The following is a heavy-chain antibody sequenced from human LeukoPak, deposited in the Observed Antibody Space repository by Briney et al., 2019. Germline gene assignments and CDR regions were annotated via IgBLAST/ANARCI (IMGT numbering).Heavy chain of an antibody. V-gene: IGHV1-18*01. CDR3: AREAWAGTRGVDY. D-gene: IGHD1-1*01. CDR1: GYTFTSYG. J-gene: IGHJ4*02. Sequence: ASVKVSCKSSGYTFTSYGISWVRQAPGQGLEWMGWISAYNGNTHYAQKLQGRVTMTSDTSTSTAYMELRSLRSDDTAVYYCAREAWAGTRGVDYWGQGTLVTVSS. CDR2: ISAYNGNT.